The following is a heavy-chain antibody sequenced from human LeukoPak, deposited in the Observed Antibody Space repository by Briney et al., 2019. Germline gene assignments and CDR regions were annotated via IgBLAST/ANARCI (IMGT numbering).Heavy chain of an antibody. CDR2: ISWNSGSI. J-gene: IGHJ3*02. D-gene: IGHD6-19*01. V-gene: IGHV3-9*01. Sequence: GGSLRLSCAASGFTFDDYAMHWVRQAPGKGLEWVSGISWNSGSIGYADSVKGRFTISRDNAKNSLYLQMNSLRAEDTALYYCAKDMTGGSSSGLSAFDIWGQGTMVTVSS. CDR1: GFTFDDYA. CDR3: AKDMTGGSSSGLSAFDI.